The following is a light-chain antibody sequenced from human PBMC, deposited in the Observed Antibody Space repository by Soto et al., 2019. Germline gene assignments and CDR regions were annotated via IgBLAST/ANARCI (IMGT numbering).Light chain of an antibody. CDR1: SGHSSYA. Sequence: QPVLTQSPSASASLGASVKLTCTLSSGHSSYAIAWHQQQPEKGPRYLMKFNGDGSHSKGDGIPDRFSGSSSGAERYLTISSLQSEDEADYYCQTWGTGIVVFGGGTKVTVL. V-gene: IGLV4-69*01. CDR3: QTWGTGIVV. J-gene: IGLJ2*01. CDR2: FNGDGSH.